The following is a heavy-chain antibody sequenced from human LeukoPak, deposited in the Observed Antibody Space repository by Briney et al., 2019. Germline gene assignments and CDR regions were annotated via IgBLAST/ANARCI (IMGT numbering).Heavy chain of an antibody. CDR1: GYNFINND. CDR3: AKNSLVWGYYYYGMDV. CDR2: MNPNSGNT. Sequence: GASVKVSCKTSGYNFINNDINWVRLATGRGLEWMGWMNPNSGNTGFAQNFQDRVTMTSNTSITTVYMELNNLTFEDTAIYYCAKNSLVWGYYYYGMDVWGQGTTVIVSS. D-gene: IGHD3-16*01. V-gene: IGHV1-8*01. J-gene: IGHJ6*02.